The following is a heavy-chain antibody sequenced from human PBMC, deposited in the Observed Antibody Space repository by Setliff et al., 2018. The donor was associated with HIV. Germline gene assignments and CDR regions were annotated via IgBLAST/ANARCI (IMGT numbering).Heavy chain of an antibody. CDR2: VSYTGST. J-gene: IGHJ4*02. CDR1: GASINSGRYY. Sequence: LTCTISGASINSGRYYWGWIRQPPGKGLEWIGSVSYTGSTSYNPSLRSRVTISVDTSRNQFSLKVTSVSAADTAVYYCARGTEVGATGFWGQGTLVTVSS. CDR3: ARGTEVGATGF. D-gene: IGHD3-16*01. V-gene: IGHV4-39*01.